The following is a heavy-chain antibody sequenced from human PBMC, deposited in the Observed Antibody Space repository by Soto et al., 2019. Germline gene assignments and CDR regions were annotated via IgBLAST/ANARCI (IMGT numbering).Heavy chain of an antibody. CDR3: ASAVLRAPNIVLMVYAIKGYWFDP. D-gene: IGHD2-8*01. CDR1: GDSVSSNSAA. Sequence: SQTLSLTCAISGDSVSSNSAAWNWIRQSPSRGLEWLGRTYYRSKWYNDYAVSVKSRITINPDTSKNKFSLQLNFVTPEDTAVYYCASAVLRAPNIVLMVYAIKGYWFDPWGQGTLVTVSS. V-gene: IGHV6-1*01. CDR2: TYYRSKWYN. J-gene: IGHJ5*02.